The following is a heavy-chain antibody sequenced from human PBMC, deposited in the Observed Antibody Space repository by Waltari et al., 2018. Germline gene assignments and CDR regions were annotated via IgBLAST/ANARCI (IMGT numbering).Heavy chain of an antibody. CDR3: TRDEA. Sequence: EVQLVESGGGLVQPGGSLRLSCEGSGFTFSDYWMSWVRQAPGKGVEWGANINQDGSEKEYVDSVKGRFTMSRDNAKKLLYLQMNSLRGEDTAVYYCTRDEAWGQGTLVTVSS. CDR1: GFTFSDYW. CDR2: INQDGSEK. J-gene: IGHJ5*02. V-gene: IGHV3-7*01.